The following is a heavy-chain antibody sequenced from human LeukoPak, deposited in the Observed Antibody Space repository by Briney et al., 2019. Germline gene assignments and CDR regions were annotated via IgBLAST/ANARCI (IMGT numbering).Heavy chain of an antibody. Sequence: PGGSLRLSCAASGFTFSSYAMHWVRQAPGKGLEWVAFIRYDGSNKYYADSVKGRFTISRDNSKNTLYLQMNSLRAEDTAVYYCARGFVVSGASAAGWFDPWGQGTLVTVSS. CDR3: ARGFVVSGASAAGWFDP. CDR2: IRYDGSNK. CDR1: GFTFSSYA. D-gene: IGHD2-2*01. J-gene: IGHJ5*02. V-gene: IGHV3-30*02.